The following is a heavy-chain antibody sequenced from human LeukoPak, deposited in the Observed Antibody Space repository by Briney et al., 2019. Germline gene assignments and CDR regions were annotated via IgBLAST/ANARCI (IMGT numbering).Heavy chain of an antibody. D-gene: IGHD6-13*01. Sequence: GRSLRLSCAASGFTFDDYAMHWARQAPGKGLEWVSGISWNSGSIGYADSVKGRFTISRDNAKNSLYLQMNSLRAEGMALYYCAKGQSGSSWYYFDYWGQGTLVTVSS. CDR1: GFTFDDYA. CDR3: AKGQSGSSWYYFDY. CDR2: ISWNSGSI. J-gene: IGHJ4*02. V-gene: IGHV3-9*03.